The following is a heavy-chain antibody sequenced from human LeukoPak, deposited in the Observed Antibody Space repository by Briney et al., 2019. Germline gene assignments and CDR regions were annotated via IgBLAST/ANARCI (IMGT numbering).Heavy chain of an antibody. CDR2: IYYSGST. V-gene: IGHV4-31*03. CDR3: ARGGDYYASSFPPFDY. CDR1: GGSVSSGSYY. D-gene: IGHD3-22*01. J-gene: IGHJ4*02. Sequence: SETLSLTCTVSGGSVSSGSYYWSWIRQPPGKGLEWIGYIYYSGSTYYNPSLKSRVTISVDTSKNQFSLKLSSVTAADTAVYYCARGGDYYASSFPPFDYWGQGTLVTVSS.